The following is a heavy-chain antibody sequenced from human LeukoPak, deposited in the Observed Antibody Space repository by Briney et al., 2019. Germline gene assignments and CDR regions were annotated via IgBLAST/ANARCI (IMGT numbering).Heavy chain of an antibody. CDR3: ARETDSGWPLAFSYYFDY. J-gene: IGHJ4*02. CDR1: GGTFSSYA. CDR2: ISAYNGNT. V-gene: IGHV1-18*01. Sequence: GSSVKVSCKASGGTFSSYAISWVRQAPGQGLEWMGWISAYNGNTNYAQKLQGRVTMTTDTSTSTAYMELRSLRSDDTAVYYCARETDSGWPLAFSYYFDYWGQGTLVTVSS. D-gene: IGHD6-19*01.